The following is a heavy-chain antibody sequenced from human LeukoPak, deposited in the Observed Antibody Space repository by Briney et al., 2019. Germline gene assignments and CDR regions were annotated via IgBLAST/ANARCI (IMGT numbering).Heavy chain of an antibody. Sequence: PGGSLRLSCAASGFTFSSYWMSWVRQAPGKGLEWVANIKQDGSEKYYVDSVKGRFTISRDNAKNSLYLQMNSLRAEDTAVYYCARGVTSPLDAFDIWGQGTMVTVSS. CDR1: GFTFSSYW. CDR3: ARGVTSPLDAFDI. V-gene: IGHV3-7*04. CDR2: IKQDGSEK. J-gene: IGHJ3*02.